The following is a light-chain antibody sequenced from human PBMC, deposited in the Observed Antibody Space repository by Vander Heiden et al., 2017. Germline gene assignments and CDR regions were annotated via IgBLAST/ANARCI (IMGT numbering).Light chain of an antibody. CDR3: HQYGRSPFT. Sequence: EIVFTQSPGTLSLSPGETATLSCRASQTVNSRFLAWYQHKRGQAPRLLMFDASTRAAGVPERFSGSGSGTDFTLTISRLEPEDFAVYHCHQYGRSPFTFGPGTKVEFK. CDR1: QTVNSRF. CDR2: DAS. J-gene: IGKJ3*01. V-gene: IGKV3-20*01.